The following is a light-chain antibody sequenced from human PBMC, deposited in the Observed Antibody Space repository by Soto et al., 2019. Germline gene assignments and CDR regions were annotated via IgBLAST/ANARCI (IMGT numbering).Light chain of an antibody. V-gene: IGLV1-40*01. CDR3: QSYATSLSGYV. CDR2: DNT. CDR1: SSNIGANND. J-gene: IGLJ7*01. Sequence: QLVLTQPPSVSGAPGQRVTISCTGSSSNIGANNDVHWYQQLPGTAPKLLIYDNTNRPSGVPGRFSGSKSGTSASLAITGLQAEDEADYYCQSYATSLSGYVFGTGTQLTVL.